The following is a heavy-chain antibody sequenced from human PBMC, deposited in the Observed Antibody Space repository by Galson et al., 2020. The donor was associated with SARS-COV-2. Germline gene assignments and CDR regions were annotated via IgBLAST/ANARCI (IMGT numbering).Heavy chain of an antibody. CDR2: IDCDDDK. Sequence: SGPTLVKPTQTLTLTCSFSWFSLAARGMYVAWIRQPPGKALEWLARIDCDDDKYYKTSLKTRLTISKDTSKNQVVLTMTNMGPSHTATYYCARISSDYTTFDTWGQGTTVTVSS. V-gene: IGHV2-70*11. D-gene: IGHD3-16*01. CDR3: ARISSDYTTFDT. J-gene: IGHJ3*02. CDR1: WFSLAARGMY.